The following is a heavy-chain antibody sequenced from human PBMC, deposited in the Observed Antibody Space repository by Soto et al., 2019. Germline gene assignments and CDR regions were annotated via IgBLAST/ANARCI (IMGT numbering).Heavy chain of an antibody. J-gene: IGHJ3*02. D-gene: IGHD3-9*01. V-gene: IGHV4-31*03. Sequence: SETLSLTCTVSGGSISSGCYYWSWIRQYPGKGLEWIGYVYYSGTTYYNPSLQSRVTMSVDTSKNQFSLKLSSVTAADTAVFYCARALILTGYYIHDAFDIWGQGTMVTVSS. CDR1: GGSISSGCYY. CDR2: VYYSGTT. CDR3: ARALILTGYYIHDAFDI.